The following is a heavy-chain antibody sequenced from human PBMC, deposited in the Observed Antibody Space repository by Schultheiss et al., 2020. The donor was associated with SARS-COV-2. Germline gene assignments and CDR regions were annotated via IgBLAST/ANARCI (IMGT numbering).Heavy chain of an antibody. CDR3: ASPRYGSGSYSAFDI. CDR1: GFTFSSYA. CDR2: IWYDGSNK. D-gene: IGHD3-10*01. V-gene: IGHV3-30*04. Sequence: GESLKISCAASGFTFSSYAMHWVRQAPGKGLEWVAVIWYDGSNKYYADSVKGRFTISRDNSKNTLYLQMNSLRAEDTAVYYCASPRYGSGSYSAFDIWGQGTTITVAS. J-gene: IGHJ3*02.